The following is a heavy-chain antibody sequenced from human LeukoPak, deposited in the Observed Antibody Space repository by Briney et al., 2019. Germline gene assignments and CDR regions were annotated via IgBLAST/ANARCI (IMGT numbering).Heavy chain of an antibody. CDR3: ARSGIPGGSYWSPRNWFDP. V-gene: IGHV1-2*02. D-gene: IGHD1-26*01. CDR1: GYTFTGYY. CDR2: INPNSGGT. J-gene: IGHJ5*02. Sequence: GASVKVSCKASGYTFTGYYMHWVRQAPGQGLEWMGWINPNSGGTNYAQKFQGRVTMTRDTSISTAYMELSRLRSDDTAVYYCARSGIPGGSYWSPRNWFDPWGQGTLVTVSS.